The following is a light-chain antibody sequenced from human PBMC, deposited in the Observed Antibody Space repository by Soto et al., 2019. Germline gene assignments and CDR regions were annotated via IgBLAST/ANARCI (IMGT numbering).Light chain of an antibody. CDR2: RNN. CDR1: SSNIGSKY. CDR3: AAWDSNLGGPA. V-gene: IGLV1-47*01. Sequence: QSVLTQPPSASATPGQRVTSSCSGSSSNIGSKYVYWYQQLPGTAPKLLMYRNNQRPSGVPDRFSGSKSGTSASLAISGLRSEDEADYHCAAWDSNLGGPAFGGGTKLTVL. J-gene: IGLJ2*01.